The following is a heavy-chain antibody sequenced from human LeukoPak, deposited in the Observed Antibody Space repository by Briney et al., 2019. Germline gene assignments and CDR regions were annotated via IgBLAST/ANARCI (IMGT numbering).Heavy chain of an antibody. J-gene: IGHJ4*02. V-gene: IGHV3-20*04. CDR1: GFTYDDYG. CDR3: ARMAYYYDSSGYYSTFDY. CDR2: INWNGGST. Sequence: GGSLRLSCAASGFTYDDYGMSWVRQAPGKGLEWVSGINWNGGSTGYADSVKGRFTISRDNAKNSLYLQMNSLRAEDTALYYCARMAYYYDSSGYYSTFDYWGQGTLVTVSS. D-gene: IGHD3-22*01.